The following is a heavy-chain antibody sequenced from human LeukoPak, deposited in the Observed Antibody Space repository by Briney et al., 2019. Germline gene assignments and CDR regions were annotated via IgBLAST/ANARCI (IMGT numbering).Heavy chain of an antibody. CDR2: IHTDGTST. J-gene: IGHJ4*02. D-gene: IGHD4-23*01. CDR3: AKRDYGGTLDY. Sequence: GGSLRLSCAASRFTFSTYWMHWVRQAPGKGLVWVSRIHTDGTSTTYADSVKGRFTISRDNSKNTLYLQMNSLRAEDTAVYYCAKRDYGGTLDYWGQGTLVTVSS. CDR1: RFTFSTYW. V-gene: IGHV3-74*01.